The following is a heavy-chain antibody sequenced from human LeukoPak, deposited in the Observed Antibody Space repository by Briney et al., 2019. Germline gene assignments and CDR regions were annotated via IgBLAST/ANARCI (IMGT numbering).Heavy chain of an antibody. D-gene: IGHD3-10*01. J-gene: IGHJ4*02. CDR1: GFTFSSYW. CDR3: ARGRRGVMK. CDR2: INSSGNRT. Sequence: GGSLRLSCAASGFTFSSYWMPWVRQAPGKGLVGVSHINSSGNRTSYADSVKGRFTISRDNAKNSLYLQMNSLRAEDTAVYYCARGRRGVMKWGQGTLVTVSS. V-gene: IGHV3-74*01.